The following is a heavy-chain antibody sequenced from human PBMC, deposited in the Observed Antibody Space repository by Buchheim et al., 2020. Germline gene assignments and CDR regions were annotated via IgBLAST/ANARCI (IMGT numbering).Heavy chain of an antibody. V-gene: IGHV3-30-3*01. CDR3: ARDRGSYRHEMYYFDY. J-gene: IGHJ4*02. D-gene: IGHD1-26*01. CDR1: GFTFSSYA. CDR2: ISYDGSNK. Sequence: QVQLVESGGGVVQPGRSLRLSCAASGFTFSSYAMHWVRQAPGKGLEWVAVISYDGSNKYYADSVKGRFTISRDNSKNTLYLQMNSLRAEDTAVYYCARDRGSYRHEMYYFDYWGQGTL.